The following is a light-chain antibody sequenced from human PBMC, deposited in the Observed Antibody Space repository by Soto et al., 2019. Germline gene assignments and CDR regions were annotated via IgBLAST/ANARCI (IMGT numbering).Light chain of an antibody. CDR2: AAS. J-gene: IGKJ3*01. V-gene: IGKV1-9*01. CDR3: QQLNSYPIT. CDR1: QGISSY. Sequence: IQLTQSPSSLSASVGDRVTITCRASQGISSYLAWYHQKPGKAPKLLIYAASTLQSGVPSRFSGSGSGTDFTLTISSLQPEDFATYYCQQLNSYPITFGPGTKVDIK.